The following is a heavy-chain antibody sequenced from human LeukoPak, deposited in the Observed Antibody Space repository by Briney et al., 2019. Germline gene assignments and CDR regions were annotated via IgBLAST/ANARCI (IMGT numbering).Heavy chain of an antibody. D-gene: IGHD3-22*01. V-gene: IGHV1-2*02. CDR2: INPNGGGT. CDR3: ARAPRYYDSSGYYDP. Sequence: ASVKVSCKASGYIFTGYYMHWVRQAPGQGLEWMGWINPNGGGTNYAQKFQGRVTMTRDTSISTAYMELSRLRSDDTAVYYCARAPRYYDSSGYYDPWGQGTLVTVSS. CDR1: GYIFTGYY. J-gene: IGHJ5*02.